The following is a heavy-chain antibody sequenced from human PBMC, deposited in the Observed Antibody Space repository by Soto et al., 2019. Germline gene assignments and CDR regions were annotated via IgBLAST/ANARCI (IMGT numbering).Heavy chain of an antibody. D-gene: IGHD1-26*01. CDR3: ARGKGRDLGAANNWFDP. Sequence: SETLSLTCAVYGGSFSGYYWSWIRQPPGKGLEWIGKINHSGSTNYNPSLKSRVTISVDTSKNQFSLKLGSVTAADTAVYYCARGKGRDLGAANNWFDPWGQGTLVTVSS. CDR2: INHSGST. CDR1: GGSFSGYY. V-gene: IGHV4-34*01. J-gene: IGHJ5*02.